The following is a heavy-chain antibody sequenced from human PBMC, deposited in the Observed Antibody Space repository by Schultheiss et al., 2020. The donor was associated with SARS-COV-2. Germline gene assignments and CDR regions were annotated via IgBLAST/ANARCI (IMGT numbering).Heavy chain of an antibody. D-gene: IGHD1-26*01. CDR1: GGSISSYY. CDR2: INHSGST. J-gene: IGHJ4*02. Sequence: SETLSLTCTVSGGSISSYYWSWIRQPPGKGLEWIGEINHSGSTNYNPSLKSRVTISVDKSKNQFSLKLSSVTAADTAMYYCAGAGPLHYWGQGTLVTVSS. CDR3: AGAGPLHY. V-gene: IGHV4-34*01.